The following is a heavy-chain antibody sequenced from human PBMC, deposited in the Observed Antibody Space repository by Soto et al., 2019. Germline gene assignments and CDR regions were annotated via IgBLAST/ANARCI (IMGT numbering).Heavy chain of an antibody. J-gene: IGHJ5*02. CDR3: AKDGGYSSGRYGA. CDR2: ISWNSGSI. V-gene: IGHV3-9*01. CDR1: GFTFDDYA. D-gene: IGHD6-19*01. Sequence: EVQLVESGGGLVQPGRSLRLSCAASGFTFDDYAMHWVRQAPGKGLEWVSGISWNSGSIGYADSVKGRFTISRDNAKNSVDLQMNSLRDEDTALYYCAKDGGYSSGRYGAWGQGTLVTVSS.